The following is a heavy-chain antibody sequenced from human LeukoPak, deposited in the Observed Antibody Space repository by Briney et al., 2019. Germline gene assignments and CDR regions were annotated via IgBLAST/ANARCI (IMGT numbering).Heavy chain of an antibody. V-gene: IGHV4-34*01. J-gene: IGHJ5*02. D-gene: IGHD3-3*01. CDR3: ARARSITIFGVVISDSVRFDP. CDR2: INHSGST. CDR1: GGSFSGYY. Sequence: PSETLSLTCAVYGGSFSGYYWSWIRQPPGKGLEWIGEINHSGSTNYNPSLKSRVTISVDTSENQFSLKLSSVTAADTAVYYCARARSITIFGVVISDSVRFDPWGQGTLVTVSS.